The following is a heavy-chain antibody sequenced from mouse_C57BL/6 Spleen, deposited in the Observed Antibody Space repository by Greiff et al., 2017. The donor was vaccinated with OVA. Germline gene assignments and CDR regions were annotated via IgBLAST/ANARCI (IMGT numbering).Heavy chain of an antibody. CDR2: INPSNGGT. CDR3: ARGEAYYSNSYYFDY. J-gene: IGHJ2*01. Sequence: QVQLQQPGTELVKPGASVKLSCKASGYTFTSYWMHWVKQRPGQGLEWIGNINPSNGGTSYNEKFKSKATLTVDKSSSTAYMQLSSLTSEDSAVYYCARGEAYYSNSYYFDYWGQGTTLTVSS. D-gene: IGHD2-5*01. V-gene: IGHV1-53*01. CDR1: GYTFTSYW.